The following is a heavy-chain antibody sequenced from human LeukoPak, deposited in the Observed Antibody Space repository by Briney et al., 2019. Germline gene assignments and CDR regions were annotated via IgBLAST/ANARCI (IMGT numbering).Heavy chain of an antibody. D-gene: IGHD6-19*01. J-gene: IGHJ3*02. CDR2: IYYSGST. V-gene: IGHV4-39*07. CDR3: ARWENNIAVAGRAFDI. Sequence: SETLSLTCTVSGGSISSSSYYWGWIRQPPGKGLEWIGSIYYSGSTYYNPSLKSRVTISVDTSKNQFSLKVSSVTAADTALYYCARWENNIAVAGRAFDIWGQGTMVTVSS. CDR1: GGSISSSSYY.